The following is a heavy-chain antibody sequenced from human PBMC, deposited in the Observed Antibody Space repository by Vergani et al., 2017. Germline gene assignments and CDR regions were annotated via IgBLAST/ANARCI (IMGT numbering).Heavy chain of an antibody. D-gene: IGHD3-9*01. CDR1: GFTFSSYS. V-gene: IGHV3-23*04. J-gene: IGHJ4*02. CDR3: AKERRYFDWLFYFDY. CDR2: ISGSGGST. Sequence: EVQLVESGGGLVKRGGSLRLSCAASGFTFSSYSMNWVRQAPGKGLEWVSAISGSGGSTYYADSVKGRFTISRDNSKNTLYLQMNSLRAEDTAVYYCAKERRYFDWLFYFDYWGQGTLVTVSS.